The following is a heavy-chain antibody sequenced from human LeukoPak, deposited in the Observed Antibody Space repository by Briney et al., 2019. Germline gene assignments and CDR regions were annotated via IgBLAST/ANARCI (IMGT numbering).Heavy chain of an antibody. CDR2: IYYSGST. J-gene: IGHJ5*02. D-gene: IGHD3-10*01. CDR3: ARLGSFDP. V-gene: IGHV4-39*01. Sequence: SETLSLTCSVSGGSITSYYWGWIRQPPGKGLEWIGSIYYSGSTYYNPSLKSRVTISVDTSKNQFSLKLSSVTAADTAVYYCARLGSFDPWGQGTLVTVSS. CDR1: GGSITSYY.